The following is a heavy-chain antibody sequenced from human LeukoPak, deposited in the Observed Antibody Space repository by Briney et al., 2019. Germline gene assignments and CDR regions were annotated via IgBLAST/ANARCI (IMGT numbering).Heavy chain of an antibody. J-gene: IGHJ4*02. CDR2: IWYDESNK. D-gene: IGHD5-12*01. V-gene: IGHV3-33*01. CDR1: GFTFSSYG. CDR3: ARDGYQFKSPEAGCFDY. Sequence: PGRSLRLSCAASGFTFSSYGMHWVRQAPGKGLEWVAVIWYDESNKYYGDSVKGRFTISRDNSKNTLYLQMNSLRAEDTAVYYCARDGYQFKSPEAGCFDYWGQGILVTVSS.